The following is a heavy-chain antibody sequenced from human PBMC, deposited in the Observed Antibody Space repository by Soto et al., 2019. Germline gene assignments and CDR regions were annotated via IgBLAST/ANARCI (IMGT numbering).Heavy chain of an antibody. J-gene: IGHJ4*02. CDR3: ARQPSNCSAGTGSSRHYFET. Sequence: EVQLVQSGAEVKKPGESLKISCKGSGYIFNNYWIGWVRQMPGKGLEWMGIVYPGDSDTKYGPSFQGQVTISADKSINTAYLHSNSLKASDKAMYYYARQPSNCSAGTGSSRHYFETWGQGTLVTVS. CDR1: GYIFNNYW. D-gene: IGHD2-15*01. CDR2: VYPGDSDT. V-gene: IGHV5-51*01.